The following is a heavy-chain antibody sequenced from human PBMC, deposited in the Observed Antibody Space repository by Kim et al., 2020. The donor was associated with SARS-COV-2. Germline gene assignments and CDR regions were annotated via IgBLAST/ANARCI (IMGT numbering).Heavy chain of an antibody. V-gene: IGHV4-34*01. CDR3: ARALNYYDSRGAFDV. J-gene: IGHJ3*01. Sequence: NPSLKSRVTIAVDTSKNQISRKLTSVTAADTAMFYCARALNYYDSRGAFDVWSQGTMVTVSS. D-gene: IGHD3-22*01.